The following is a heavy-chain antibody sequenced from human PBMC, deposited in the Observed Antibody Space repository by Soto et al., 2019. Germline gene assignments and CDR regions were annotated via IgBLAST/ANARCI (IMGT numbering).Heavy chain of an antibody. CDR3: ARQIYDSDTGPNFKYYFDS. CDR2: IDPSDSQT. V-gene: IGHV5-10-1*01. J-gene: IGHJ4*02. D-gene: IGHD3-22*01. CDR1: GYSFAGYW. Sequence: GESLRISCKGSGYSFAGYWITWVRQKPGKGLEWMGRIDPSDSQTYYSPSFRGHVTISVTKSITTVFLQWSSLRASDTAMYYCARQIYDSDTGPNFKYYFDSWGQGTPVTVSS.